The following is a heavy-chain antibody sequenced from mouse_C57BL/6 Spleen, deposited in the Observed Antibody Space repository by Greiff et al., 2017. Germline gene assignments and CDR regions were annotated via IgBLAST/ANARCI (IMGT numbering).Heavy chain of an antibody. CDR3: ATTEGFAY. CDR2: IDPSDSYT. D-gene: IGHD1-1*01. CDR1: GYTFTSYW. Sequence: QVQLQQPGAELVRPGTSVKLSCKASGYTFTSYWMHWVKQRPGQGLAWIGVIDPSDSYTNYNQKFKGKATLTVDTSSSTAYMQLSSLTSEDSAVYYCATTEGFAYWGQGTLVTVSA. V-gene: IGHV1-59*01. J-gene: IGHJ3*01.